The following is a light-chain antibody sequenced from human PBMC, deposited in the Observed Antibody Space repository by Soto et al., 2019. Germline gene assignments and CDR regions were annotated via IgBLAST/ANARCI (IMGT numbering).Light chain of an antibody. Sequence: IVLTPSPGTLSSFSGEKATLSCRASPSVSTNNLAWYQPRPGQAPRLLIYGASRRATGIPDRFSGSGSGTDFTLTISSLEPEELAVYYCQQYDNSVWTFGQGTKVDI. J-gene: IGKJ1*01. CDR2: GAS. CDR3: QQYDNSVWT. CDR1: PSVSTNN. V-gene: IGKV3-20*01.